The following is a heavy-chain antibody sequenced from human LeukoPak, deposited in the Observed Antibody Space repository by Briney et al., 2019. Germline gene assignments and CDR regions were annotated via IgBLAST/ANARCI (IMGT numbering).Heavy chain of an antibody. V-gene: IGHV3-23*01. CDR3: ARDDCSTTICLAH. CDR1: GFTFRNYA. D-gene: IGHD2-2*01. J-gene: IGHJ4*02. CDR2: FSDTGGST. Sequence: PGGSLRLSCAASGFTFRNYAMSWVRQAPGKGLEWVSTFSDTGGSTYYADSVKGRFTVSRDNSKITLYLQMNSLRAEDTAVYYCARDDCSTTICLAHWGQGTLVSVSS.